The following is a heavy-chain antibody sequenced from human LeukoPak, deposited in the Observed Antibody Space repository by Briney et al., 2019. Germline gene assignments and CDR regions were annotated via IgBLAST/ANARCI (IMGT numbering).Heavy chain of an antibody. CDR2: INPNSGGT. CDR3: ARDGSSSSSGYYYYYMDV. CDR1: GYTFTGYY. Sequence: ASVKVSCKASGYTFTGYYMHWVRQAPGQGLEWMGRINPNSGGTNYAQKFQGRVTMTRDTSISTAYMELSRLRSDDTAVYYCARDGSSSSSGYYYYYMDVWGKGTRSPSP. J-gene: IGHJ6*03. D-gene: IGHD6-6*01. V-gene: IGHV1-2*06.